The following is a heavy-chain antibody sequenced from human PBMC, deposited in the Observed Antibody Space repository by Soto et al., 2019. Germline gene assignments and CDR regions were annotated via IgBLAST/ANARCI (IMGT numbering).Heavy chain of an antibody. CDR3: ARDRSRRYCSGGSCFGPDDY. D-gene: IGHD2-15*01. CDR1: GFTFSSYA. V-gene: IGHV3-30-3*01. CDR2: ISYDGSNK. J-gene: IGHJ4*02. Sequence: ESGGGVVQPGRSLRLSCAASGFTFSSYAMHWVRQAPGKGLEWVAVISYDGSNKYYADSVKGRFTISRDNSKNTLYLQMNSLRAEDTAVYYCARDRSRRYCSGGSCFGPDDYWGQGTLVTVSS.